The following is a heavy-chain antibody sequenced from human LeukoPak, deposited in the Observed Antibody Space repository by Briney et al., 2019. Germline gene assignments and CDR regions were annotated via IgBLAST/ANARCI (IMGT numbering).Heavy chain of an antibody. CDR2: IYYSGST. D-gene: IGHD3-10*01. J-gene: IGHJ4*02. V-gene: IGHV4-39*01. CDR3: ARLSLGSGSY. Sequence: SETLSLTCTVSGGSISSSSYYWGWIRQPPGKGLEWIGSIYYSGSTYYNPSLKSRVTISVDTSKNQFSLKLSSVTAADTAVYYCARLSLGSGSYWGQGTLVTVS. CDR1: GGSISSSSYY.